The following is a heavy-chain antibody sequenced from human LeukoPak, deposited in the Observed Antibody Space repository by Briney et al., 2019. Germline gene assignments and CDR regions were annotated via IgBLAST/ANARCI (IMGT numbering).Heavy chain of an antibody. Sequence: GGSLRLSCAASGFTTSSYEMNWARQAPGKGLGWVSSISSSGSTIYYADSVKGRFTISRDNAKISLYLQMNSLRAEDTAVYYCAERGITMIGGVWGKGTTVTISS. D-gene: IGHD3-10*02. CDR2: ISSSGSTI. CDR1: GFTTSSYE. CDR3: AERGITMIGGV. J-gene: IGHJ6*04. V-gene: IGHV3-48*03.